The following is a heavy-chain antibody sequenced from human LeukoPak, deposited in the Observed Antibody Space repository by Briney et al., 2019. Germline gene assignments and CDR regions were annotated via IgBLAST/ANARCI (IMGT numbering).Heavy chain of an antibody. CDR2: IIPIFGTA. D-gene: IGHD3-10*01. CDR1: GGTFSSYA. CDR3: ARVPTYYYGSGSRTNWFDP. Sequence: ASVKVSCKASGGTFSSYAISWVRQAPGQGLEWMGRIIPIFGTANYAQKFQGRVTITTDESTSTAYMELSSLRSEDTAVYYCARVPTYYYGSGSRTNWFDPWGQGTLVTVSS. V-gene: IGHV1-69*05. J-gene: IGHJ5*02.